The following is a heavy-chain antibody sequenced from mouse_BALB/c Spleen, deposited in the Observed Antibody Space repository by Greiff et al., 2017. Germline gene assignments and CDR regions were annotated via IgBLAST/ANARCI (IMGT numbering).Heavy chain of an antibody. CDR3: ARSLMLRSWFAY. D-gene: IGHD3-2*02. J-gene: IGHJ3*01. CDR1: GYSITSDYA. V-gene: IGHV3-2*02. Sequence: DVQLQESGPGLVKPSQSLSLTCTVTGYSITSDYAWNWIRQFPGNKLEWMGYISYSGSTSYNPSLKSRISITRDTSKNQFFLQLNSVTTEDTATYYCARSLMLRSWFAYWGQGTLVTVSA. CDR2: ISYSGST.